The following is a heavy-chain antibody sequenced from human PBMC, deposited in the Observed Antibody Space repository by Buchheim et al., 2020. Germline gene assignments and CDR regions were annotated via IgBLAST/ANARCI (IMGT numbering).Heavy chain of an antibody. Sequence: QLQLQESGPGLVKPSETLSLTCTVSGGSISSSSYYWGWIRQPPGKGLEWIGSIYYSGSTYYNPSLKSRVTISVDTSKNQFSLKLSSVTAADTAVYYCASHDVTFGGVIATGYWGQGTL. J-gene: IGHJ4*02. V-gene: IGHV4-39*01. D-gene: IGHD3-16*02. CDR1: GGSISSSSYY. CDR2: IYYSGST. CDR3: ASHDVTFGGVIATGY.